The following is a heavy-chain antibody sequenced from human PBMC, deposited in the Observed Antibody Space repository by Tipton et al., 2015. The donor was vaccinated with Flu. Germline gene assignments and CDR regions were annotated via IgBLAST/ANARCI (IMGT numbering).Heavy chain of an antibody. V-gene: IGHV4-38-2*01. CDR3: ARMRARDCTMGVCYLWYFDL. J-gene: IGHJ2*01. D-gene: IGHD2-8*01. CDR2: ISHSGST. CDR1: GYSISSGYY. Sequence: LRLSCAVSGYSISSGYYWGWIRQPPGKGLEWIGSISHSGSTYYNPSLKSRVTISLDTSKNQFSLKLSSVTAADTAVYYCARMRARDCTMGVCYLWYFDLWGRGTRVTVS.